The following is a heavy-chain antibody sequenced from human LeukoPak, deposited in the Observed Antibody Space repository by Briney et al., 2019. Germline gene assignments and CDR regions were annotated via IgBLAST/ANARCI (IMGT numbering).Heavy chain of an antibody. J-gene: IGHJ3*02. Sequence: PSETLSLTCTVSGGSISSGSYYWGWIRQPPGKGLEWIGSIYYSGSTYYNPSLKSRVTISVDTSKNQFSLKLSSVIAADTAVYYCARIYSSGWLDAFDIWGQGTMVTVSS. CDR3: ARIYSSGWLDAFDI. D-gene: IGHD6-19*01. V-gene: IGHV4-39*01. CDR2: IYYSGST. CDR1: GGSISSGSYY.